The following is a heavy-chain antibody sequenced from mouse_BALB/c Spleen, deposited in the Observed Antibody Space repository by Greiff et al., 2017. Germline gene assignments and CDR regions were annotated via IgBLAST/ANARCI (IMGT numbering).Heavy chain of an antibody. CDR1: GYSFTGYY. V-gene: IGHV1-39*01. D-gene: IGHD2-12*01. Sequence: VQLQQSGPELVKPGASVKISCKASGYSFTGYYMNWVKQSTGKGLEWIGNIDPYYGGTSYNQKFKGKATLTVDKSSSTAYMQLKSLTSEDSAVYYCAREDCYSSDGDIFFDYWGQGTTLTVSS. J-gene: IGHJ2*01. CDR3: AREDCYSSDGDIFFDY. CDR2: IDPYYGGT.